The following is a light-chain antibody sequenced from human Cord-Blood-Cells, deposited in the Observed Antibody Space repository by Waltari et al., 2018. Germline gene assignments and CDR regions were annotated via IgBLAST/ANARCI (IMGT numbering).Light chain of an antibody. J-gene: IGLJ3*02. Sequence: QSALTQPASVSGSPGQSITISCTGNSSDVGGYNYVSWYQQHPGKAPKLMNYDVSNRPSGVSNRFSGSKSGNTASLTISGLQAEDEADYYCSSYTSSSTLVFGGGTKLTVL. CDR1: SSDVGGYNY. CDR3: SSYTSSSTLV. V-gene: IGLV2-14*01. CDR2: DVS.